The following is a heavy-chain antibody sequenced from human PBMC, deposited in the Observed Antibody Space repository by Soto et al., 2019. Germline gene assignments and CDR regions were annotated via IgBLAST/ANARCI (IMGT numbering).Heavy chain of an antibody. V-gene: IGHV1-3*01. CDR3: AILTGTFNDAFDI. J-gene: IGHJ3*02. Sequence: ASVKVSCKASGYTFTSYAMHCVRQAPGQRLEWMGWINAGNGNTKYSQKFQGRVTITRDTSASTAYMELSSLRSEDTAVYYCAILTGTFNDAFDIWVQGTMVTVSS. D-gene: IGHD1-20*01. CDR1: GYTFTSYA. CDR2: INAGNGNT.